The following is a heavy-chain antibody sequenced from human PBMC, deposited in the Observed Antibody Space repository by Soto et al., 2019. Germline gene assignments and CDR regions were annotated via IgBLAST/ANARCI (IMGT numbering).Heavy chain of an antibody. D-gene: IGHD3-10*01. CDR1: GLSFSRYA. CDR3: ANGRGAAYYFDF. J-gene: IGHJ4*02. V-gene: IGHV3-21*01. Sequence: LLVESGGGLVKPGGSLRLSCAGSGLSFSRYAMNWVRQAPGKGLEWVASISGTASHIRYADSVRGRFTISKDDAKNSLSLQMTSLRAEDTAVYFCANGRGAAYYFDFWGRGTLVSVSS. CDR2: ISGTASHI.